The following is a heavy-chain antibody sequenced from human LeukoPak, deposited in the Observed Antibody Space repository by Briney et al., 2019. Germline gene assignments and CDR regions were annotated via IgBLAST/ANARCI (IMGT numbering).Heavy chain of an antibody. Sequence: PGGSLRLSCAASGFTFNNYWMHWVCQAPGKGPVWVSNIKSDGSGTGYADSVKGRFSISRDNANNRLDLQMNSLRVEDTAVYYCVRGVWRVGAASNWFDPWGQGTLVTVSS. D-gene: IGHD1-26*01. J-gene: IGHJ5*02. CDR1: GFTFNNYW. CDR3: VRGVWRVGAASNWFDP. CDR2: IKSDGSGT. V-gene: IGHV3-74*01.